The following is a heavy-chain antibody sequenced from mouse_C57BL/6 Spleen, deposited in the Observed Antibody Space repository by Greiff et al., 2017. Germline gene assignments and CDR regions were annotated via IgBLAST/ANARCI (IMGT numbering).Heavy chain of an antibody. CDR2: INPSTGGT. V-gene: IGHV1-42*01. Sequence: EVQLQQSGPELVKPGASVKISCKASGYSFTGYYMNWVKQSPEKSLEWIGEINPSTGGTTYNQKVKAKATLTVDKSSSTAYMQLKSLTSEDSAVYYCARSPITTVVYFDYWGQGTTLTVSS. D-gene: IGHD1-1*01. CDR3: ARSPITTVVYFDY. CDR1: GYSFTGYY. J-gene: IGHJ2*01.